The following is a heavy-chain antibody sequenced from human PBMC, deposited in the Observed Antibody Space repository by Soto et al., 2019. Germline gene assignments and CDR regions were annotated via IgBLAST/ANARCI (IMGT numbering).Heavy chain of an antibody. V-gene: IGHV4-34*01. Sequence: SETLSLTCAVYGGSFSGYYWSWIRQPPGKGLEWIGEINHSGSTNYNPSLKSRVTISVDTSKNQFSLKLSSVTAADTAVYYCAGGIVVVAATPVSYFDYWGQGTLVTVSS. CDR2: INHSGST. J-gene: IGHJ4*02. CDR1: GGSFSGYY. CDR3: AGGIVVVAATPVSYFDY. D-gene: IGHD2-15*01.